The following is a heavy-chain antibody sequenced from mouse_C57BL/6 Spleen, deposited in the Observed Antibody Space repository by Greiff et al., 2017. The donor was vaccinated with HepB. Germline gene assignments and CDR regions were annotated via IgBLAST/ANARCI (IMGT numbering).Heavy chain of an antibody. CDR2: IDPSDSYT. D-gene: IGHD1-1*01. CDR3: ASDDGSGLDD. CDR1: GYTFTSYW. J-gene: IGHJ2*01. Sequence: QVQLQQPGAELVMPGASVKLSCKASGYTFTSYWMHWVKQRPGQGLEWIGEIDPSDSYTNYNQKFKGKSTLTVDKSSSTAYMQLSSLTSEDSAVYYCASDDGSGLDDWGQGTTLTVSS. V-gene: IGHV1-69*01.